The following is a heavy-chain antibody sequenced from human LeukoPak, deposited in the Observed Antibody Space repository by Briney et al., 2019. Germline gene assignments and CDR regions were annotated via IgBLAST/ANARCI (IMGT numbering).Heavy chain of an antibody. CDR1: GGTFSSYA. Sequence: SVKVSCKASGGTFSSYAISWVRQATGQGLEWMGGIIPIFGTANYAQKFQGRVTITTDESTSTAYMELSSLRSEDTAVYYCASQWFGELKVNWFDPWGQGTLVTVSS. V-gene: IGHV1-69*05. CDR3: ASQWFGELKVNWFDP. J-gene: IGHJ5*02. D-gene: IGHD3-10*01. CDR2: IIPIFGTA.